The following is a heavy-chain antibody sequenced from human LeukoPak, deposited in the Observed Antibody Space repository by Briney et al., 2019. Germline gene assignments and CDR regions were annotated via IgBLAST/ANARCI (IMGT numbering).Heavy chain of an antibody. CDR2: ISAYNGNT. D-gene: IGHD2/OR15-2a*01. CDR1: GYTFTSYG. V-gene: IGHV1-18*01. Sequence: ASVKGSCKASGYTFTSYGVSWVRQAPGQGLEWMGWISAYNGNTNYAQKLQGRVTMTTDTSTSTAYMELRSLRSDDTAVYYCARDASYFPLDYWGQGTLVTVSS. CDR3: ARDASYFPLDY. J-gene: IGHJ4*02.